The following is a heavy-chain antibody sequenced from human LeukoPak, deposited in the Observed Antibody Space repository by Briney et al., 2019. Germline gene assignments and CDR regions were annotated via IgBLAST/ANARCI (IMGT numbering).Heavy chain of an antibody. Sequence: SETLSLTCTVSGGSISSYYWSWIRQPAGKGLEWIGRIYTSGSTNYNPSLKSRVTMSVDTSKNQLSLKLSSVAAADTAVYYCARVGFGELYYYYMDVWGKGTTVTVSS. V-gene: IGHV4-4*07. CDR2: IYTSGST. CDR3: ARVGFGELYYYYMDV. CDR1: GGSISSYY. J-gene: IGHJ6*03. D-gene: IGHD3-10*01.